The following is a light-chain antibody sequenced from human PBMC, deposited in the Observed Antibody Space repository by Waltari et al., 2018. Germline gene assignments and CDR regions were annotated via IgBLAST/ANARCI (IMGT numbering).Light chain of an antibody. J-gene: IGKJ2*01. V-gene: IGKV3-11*01. CDR2: DAS. CDR3: QQRSSWTPHT. CDR1: QRVGTS. Sequence: EIVLTQSPATLSLSRAETATLTCRPSQRVGTSFAWYKQKPGQPPMLPIYDASNRATGIPDRFRGSGSGTDFTLTIDSLEPEDFALYYCQQRSSWTPHTFGQGARLEIK.